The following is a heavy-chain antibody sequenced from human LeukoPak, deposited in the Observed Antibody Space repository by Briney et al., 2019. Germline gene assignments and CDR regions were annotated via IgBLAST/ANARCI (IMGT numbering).Heavy chain of an antibody. CDR2: IYPGDSDT. Sequence: GESLKISCKGSGYSFTSYWIGWVRQMPGKGLEWMGIIYPGDSDTRYSPSFQGQVTISADKSISTAYLQWSSLKASDTPMYYCARLGHCGVDCYSWLFDYWGQGTLVTVSS. CDR1: GYSFTSYW. D-gene: IGHD2-21*02. CDR3: ARLGHCGVDCYSWLFDY. V-gene: IGHV5-51*01. J-gene: IGHJ4*02.